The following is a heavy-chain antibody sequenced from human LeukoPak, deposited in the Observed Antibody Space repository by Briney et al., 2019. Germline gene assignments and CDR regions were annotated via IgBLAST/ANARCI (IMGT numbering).Heavy chain of an antibody. CDR2: IIPIFGTA. CDR1: GGTFSSYA. J-gene: IGHJ4*02. D-gene: IGHD3-9*01. CDR3: ARAPTLLRYFDWLHIDY. Sequence: ASVKVSCKASGGTFSSYAISWVRQAPGQGLEWMGGIIPIFGTANYAQKFQGRVTITADESTSTAYMELSSLRSEDTAVYYCARAPTLLRYFDWLHIDYWAREPWSPSPQ. V-gene: IGHV1-69*01.